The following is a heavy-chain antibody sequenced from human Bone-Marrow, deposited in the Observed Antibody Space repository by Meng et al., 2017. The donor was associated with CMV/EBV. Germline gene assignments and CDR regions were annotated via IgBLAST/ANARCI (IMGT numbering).Heavy chain of an antibody. CDR2: IKQDGSEK. V-gene: IGHV3-7*01. D-gene: IGHD3-3*01. Sequence: GESLKISCAASGFTFSSYWMSWVRQAPGKGLEWVANIKQDGSEKYYVDSVKGRFTISRDNAKNSLYLQMNSLRAEDTAVYYCARDLVGPIGPYDFWARLSSYYYGMDVWGQGTTVTVSS. CDR1: GFTFSSYW. CDR3: ARDLVGPIGPYDFWARLSSYYYGMDV. J-gene: IGHJ6*02.